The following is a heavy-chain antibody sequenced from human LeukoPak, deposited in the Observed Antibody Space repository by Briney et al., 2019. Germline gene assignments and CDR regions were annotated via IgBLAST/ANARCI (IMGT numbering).Heavy chain of an antibody. D-gene: IGHD2-2*02. CDR1: GGSFSGYY. V-gene: IGHV4-34*01. CDR2: INHSGST. J-gene: IGHJ4*02. Sequence: KPSETLSLTCAVYGGSFSGYYWSWIRRPPGKGLEWIGEINHSGSTNYNPSLKSRVTISVDTSKNQFSLKLSSVTAADTAVYYCARGRVVVPAAIRPFDYWGQGTLVTVSS. CDR3: ARGRVVVPAAIRPFDY.